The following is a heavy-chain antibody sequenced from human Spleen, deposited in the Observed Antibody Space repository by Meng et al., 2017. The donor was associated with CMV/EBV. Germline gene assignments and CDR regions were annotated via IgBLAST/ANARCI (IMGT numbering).Heavy chain of an antibody. J-gene: IGHJ4*02. D-gene: IGHD1-26*01. CDR2: ISNYNGNA. Sequence: ASVKVSCKSSGYTFASEGITWVRQAPGQGLEWMGWISNYNGNANYAQKFQGRVTMTTDKSTTTAYMELTGLRSDDTAIYYCARDGGSRGVYFDSWGQGTLVTVSS. CDR3: ARDGGSRGVYFDS. CDR1: GYTFASEG. V-gene: IGHV1-18*01.